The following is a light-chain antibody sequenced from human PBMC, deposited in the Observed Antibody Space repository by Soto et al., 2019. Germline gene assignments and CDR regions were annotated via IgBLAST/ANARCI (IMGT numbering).Light chain of an antibody. J-gene: IGLJ1*01. V-gene: IGLV1-44*01. CDR3: EAWYDSLNGHV. Sequence: QSVLTQPHSVSGTPGQRLTVSCSGSDSNIGSYSVHWFQQLPGTAPKLLISTTYQRPSGVPERFSGSKSGTSASLAISGLQSEYGADYHREAWYDSLNGHVFGTGTKSPS. CDR2: TTY. CDR1: DSNIGSYS.